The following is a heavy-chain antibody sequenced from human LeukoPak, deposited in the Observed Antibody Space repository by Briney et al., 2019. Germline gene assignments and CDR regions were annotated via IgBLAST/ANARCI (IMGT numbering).Heavy chain of an antibody. D-gene: IGHD4-17*01. Sequence: GGSLRLSCAASGFTFSTYSMDWVRQAPGKGLEYVSAISSNGDSTHYANSVKGRFTISRDNSKNTLYLHMDSLRAEDMAVCFCAREGAVKDYGANRPFDCWGQGTLVTVSS. CDR1: GFTFSTYS. CDR2: ISSNGDST. J-gene: IGHJ4*02. CDR3: AREGAVKDYGANRPFDC. V-gene: IGHV3-64*01.